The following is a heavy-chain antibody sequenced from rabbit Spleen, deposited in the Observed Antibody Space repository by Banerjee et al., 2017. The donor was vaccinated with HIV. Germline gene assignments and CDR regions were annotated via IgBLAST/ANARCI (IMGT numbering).Heavy chain of an antibody. D-gene: IGHD8-1*01. V-gene: IGHV1S40*01. CDR1: GVSFNFNNY. Sequence: VESGGDLVKPGASLTLTCTASGVSFNFNNYMCWVRQAPGKGLEWIGCVGVGTSGFTYFASWAKGRFTISKTSSTTVTLQMTSLTDADTATYFCARDAATSFSSYGMDLGGQGTLVTVS. J-gene: IGHJ6*01. CDR3: ARDAATSFSSYGMDL. CDR2: VGVGTSGFT.